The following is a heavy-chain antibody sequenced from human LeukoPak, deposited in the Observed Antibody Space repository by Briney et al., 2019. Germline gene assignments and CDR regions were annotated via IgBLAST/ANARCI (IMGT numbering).Heavy chain of an antibody. CDR2: ISYDGSNK. V-gene: IGHV3-30*04. Sequence: GGSLRLSCTASGFTFSNYAMHWVRQAPGKGLEWVALISYDGSNKYYADSMRGRFTISRDNSKNTLYLQMDSLRGEDTAVYYCARTPSGGWYGKYWGQGTLVTVSS. J-gene: IGHJ4*02. CDR3: ARTPSGGWYGKY. CDR1: GFTFSNYA. D-gene: IGHD6-19*01.